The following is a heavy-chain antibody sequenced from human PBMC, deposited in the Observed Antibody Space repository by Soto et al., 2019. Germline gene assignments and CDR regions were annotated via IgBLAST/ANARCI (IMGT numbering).Heavy chain of an antibody. Sequence: PGGSLRLSCAASEFTFSMYWMHWVRQVPGKGPEWVSRINDDGISTNYADSVKGRFTISRDNAKNTLYLQMNALRVEDTAVYYCTRGPRSTSTGTGAFWGQGTLVTVSS. CDR3: TRGPRSTSTGTGAF. CDR2: INDDGIST. J-gene: IGHJ4*02. CDR1: EFTFSMYW. D-gene: IGHD1-1*01. V-gene: IGHV3-74*01.